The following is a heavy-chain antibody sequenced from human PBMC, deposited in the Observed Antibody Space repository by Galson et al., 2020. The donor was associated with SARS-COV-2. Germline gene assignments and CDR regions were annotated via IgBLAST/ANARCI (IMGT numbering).Heavy chain of an antibody. CDR1: GGSLSDYY. V-gene: IGHV4-34*01. J-gene: IGHJ6*02. CDR3: RITMREVSGPSDV. Sequence: SETLSLTCAVYGGSLSDYYWSWVRQSPGKGLEWIGEVNHSGRTNYNPSPKSRVTLSVDTSKNQFSLKVRSLTAADTAVYWCRITMREVSGPSDVWGQGTTVTVSS. D-gene: IGHD3-22*01. CDR2: VNHSGRT.